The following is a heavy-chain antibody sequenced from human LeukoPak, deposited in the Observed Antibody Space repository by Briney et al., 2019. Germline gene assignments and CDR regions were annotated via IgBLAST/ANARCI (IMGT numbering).Heavy chain of an antibody. CDR3: ARLNSDDISRYYGPFDR. J-gene: IGHJ5*02. V-gene: IGHV4-59*01. Sequence: PSETLSLTCEVSGCSISPYYWNWIRQPPGKGLEWIGYIYYSGNTYFNPSLQSRVTMSVDKSKNRCSLKLTSVTAADAAIYYCARLNSDDISRYYGPFDRWGQGTLVSVSS. CDR1: GCSISPYY. D-gene: IGHD3-22*01. CDR2: IYYSGNT.